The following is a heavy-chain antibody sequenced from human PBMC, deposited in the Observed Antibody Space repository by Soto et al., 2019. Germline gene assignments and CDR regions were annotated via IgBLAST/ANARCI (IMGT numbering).Heavy chain of an antibody. J-gene: IGHJ5*02. CDR2: INAYNGNT. CDR1: GYTFTSYG. Sequence: QVQLVQSGAEVKKPGASVKVSCKASGYTFTSYGISWVRQAPGQGLEWMGWINAYNGNTNYAQKLQGRATMPTDTTTSTAYLELRSLRSDGTAVYSCARVLPPFGPWGQGTLVTGSS. CDR3: ARVLPPFGP. V-gene: IGHV1-18*01.